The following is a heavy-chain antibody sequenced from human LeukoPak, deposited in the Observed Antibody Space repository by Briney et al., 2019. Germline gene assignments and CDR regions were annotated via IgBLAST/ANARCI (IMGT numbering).Heavy chain of an antibody. CDR1: GGSIRSSYYY. Sequence: LSLTCTVSGGSIRSSYYYWGWIRQAPGKGLEWVSYISSSSSTIYYADSVKGRFTISRDNAKNSLYLQMNSLRDEDTAVYYCARDGGSSWYGKRHFDYWGQGTLVTVSS. J-gene: IGHJ4*02. CDR3: ARDGGSSWYGKRHFDY. V-gene: IGHV3-11*04. D-gene: IGHD6-13*01. CDR2: ISSSSSTI.